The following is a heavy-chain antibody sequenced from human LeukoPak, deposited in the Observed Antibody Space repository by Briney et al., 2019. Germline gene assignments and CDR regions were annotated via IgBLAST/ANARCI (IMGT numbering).Heavy chain of an antibody. Sequence: SETLSLTCTGSGGSISSYYWSWIRQPPGKGLEWIGYIYYSGRTNYNPSLKSRVTISVDTSKNQFSLKPSSVTAADTAVYYCARGGSSSGRIDYWGQGTLVTVSS. V-gene: IGHV4-59*01. J-gene: IGHJ4*02. CDR3: ARGGSSSGRIDY. D-gene: IGHD6-6*01. CDR1: GGSISSYY. CDR2: IYYSGRT.